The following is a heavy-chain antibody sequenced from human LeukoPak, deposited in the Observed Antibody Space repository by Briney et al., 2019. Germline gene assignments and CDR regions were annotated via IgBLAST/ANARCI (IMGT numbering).Heavy chain of an antibody. Sequence: SVKVSCKASGGTFSSYAISWVRQAPGQGLEWMGGIIPISGTVNYAQKFQGRVTITADESTRTAYMELSSLRSEDTAVYYCARVTGGRYCSTTSCYMRGWFDPWGQGTLVTVSS. CDR2: IIPISGTV. D-gene: IGHD2-2*02. CDR3: ARVTGGRYCSTTSCYMRGWFDP. J-gene: IGHJ5*02. V-gene: IGHV1-69*13. CDR1: GGTFSSYA.